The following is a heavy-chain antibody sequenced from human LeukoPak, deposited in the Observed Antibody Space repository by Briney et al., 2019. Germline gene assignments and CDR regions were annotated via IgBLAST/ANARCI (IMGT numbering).Heavy chain of an antibody. CDR2: VKKDGSDK. V-gene: IGHV3-7*01. CDR1: GFTFSTYW. Sequence: PGGSLRLSCAASGFTFSTYWVAWVRQAPGKGLEWVANVKKDGSDKNYVDSVKGRFTIFRDNAKDSLYLQMNSLRAEDTAVYYCARDSSGSLDYWGQGTLVTVSS. CDR3: ARDSSGSLDY. D-gene: IGHD1-26*01. J-gene: IGHJ4*02.